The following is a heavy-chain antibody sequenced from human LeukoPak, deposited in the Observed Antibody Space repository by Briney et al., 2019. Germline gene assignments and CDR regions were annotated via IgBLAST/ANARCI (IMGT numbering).Heavy chain of an antibody. CDR1: GFTFSSYS. CDR3: ARDLHSSSWYNDY. CDR2: ISSSSSYI. D-gene: IGHD6-13*01. J-gene: IGHJ4*02. V-gene: IGHV3-21*01. Sequence: GGSLRLSCAASGFTFSSYSMNWVRQAPGKGLEWVSSISSSSSYIYYADSVKGRFTTSRDNAKNSLYLQMNSLRAEDTAVYYCARDLHSSSWYNDYWGQGTLVTVSS.